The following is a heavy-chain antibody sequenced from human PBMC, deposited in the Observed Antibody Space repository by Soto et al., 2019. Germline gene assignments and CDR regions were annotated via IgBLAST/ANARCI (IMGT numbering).Heavy chain of an antibody. CDR3: AAGGMATVTTFDY. Sequence: SVKVSCKASGFTFTSSAVQWVRQARGQRLEWIGWIVVGSGNTNYAQKFQERVAITRDMSTSTAYMELSSLRSEDTAVYYCAAGGMATVTTFDYWGQGTLVTVSS. CDR2: IVVGSGNT. J-gene: IGHJ4*02. CDR1: GFTFTSSA. D-gene: IGHD4-4*01. V-gene: IGHV1-58*01.